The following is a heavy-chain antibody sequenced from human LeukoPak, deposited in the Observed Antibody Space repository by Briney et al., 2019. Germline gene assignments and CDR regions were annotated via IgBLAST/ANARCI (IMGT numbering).Heavy chain of an antibody. CDR3: AKFITRSYYFDY. D-gene: IGHD3-16*01. CDR2: ISGSGGST. J-gene: IGHJ4*02. CDR1: GFTFSSYA. V-gene: IGHV3-23*01. Sequence: PGGSLRLSCAASGFTFSSYAMSWVRQAPGKGLEWVSAISGSGGSTYYADSVKGRFTISRDNSKNTLCLQMNSLRAEDTAVYYCAKFITRSYYFDYWGQGTLVTVSS.